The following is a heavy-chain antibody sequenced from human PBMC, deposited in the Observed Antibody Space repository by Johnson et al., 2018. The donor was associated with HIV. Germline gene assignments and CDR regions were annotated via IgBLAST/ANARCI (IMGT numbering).Heavy chain of an antibody. CDR2: IKQDGSEK. CDR3: ARDTYCSGGSCYSNAFDI. CDR1: GFTFSSYW. Sequence: VQLVESGGGLVQPGRSLRLSCAASGFTFSSYWMCWVRQAPGKGLEWVANIKQDGSEKYSVDSVKGRFTISRDNAKTSLYRQMNSLRAEDTAVYYCARDTYCSGGSCYSNAFDIWGQGTVVTVSS. V-gene: IGHV3-7*01. D-gene: IGHD2-15*01. J-gene: IGHJ3*02.